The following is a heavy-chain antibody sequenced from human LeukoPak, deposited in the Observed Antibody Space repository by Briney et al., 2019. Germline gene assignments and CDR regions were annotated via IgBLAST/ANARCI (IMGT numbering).Heavy chain of an antibody. CDR3: AKKNGDYGMDV. J-gene: IGHJ6*02. V-gene: IGHV3-48*03. CDR2: ISSSGSTI. CDR1: GFTFSSYE. D-gene: IGHD4-17*01. Sequence: GGSLRLSCAASGFTFSSYERNWVRQAPGKGLEWVSYISSSGSTIYYADSVKGRFTISRDNAKNSLYLQMNSLRAEDTAVYYCAKKNGDYGMDVWGQGTTVTVSS.